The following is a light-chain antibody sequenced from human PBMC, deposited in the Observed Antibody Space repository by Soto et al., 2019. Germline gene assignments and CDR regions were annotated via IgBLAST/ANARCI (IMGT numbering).Light chain of an antibody. CDR2: WAS. J-gene: IGKJ1*01. Sequence: DIVMTQSPDSLAVSLGERATINCKSSQSVLYSSNNKNYLAWYQQKPGQPPKLLIYWASTRESGVPDRFSGSGSGTDFTLPISSLKAEDVAVYYCQKYYSTPQTFGQGTKVEIK. V-gene: IGKV4-1*01. CDR1: QSVLYSSNNKNY. CDR3: QKYYSTPQT.